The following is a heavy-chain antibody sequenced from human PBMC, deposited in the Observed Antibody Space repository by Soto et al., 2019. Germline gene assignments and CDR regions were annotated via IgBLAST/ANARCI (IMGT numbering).Heavy chain of an antibody. Sequence: LPCAASGFSFGSYALSWVRQAPGKGLEWVSTISGSDGKTFYADSVKGRFSISRDTSQNTLYLQMNSLRADDTAIYYCARWSYLDYWGQGTRVTVSS. D-gene: IGHD3-3*01. CDR1: GFSFGSYA. J-gene: IGHJ4*02. CDR3: ARWSYLDY. CDR2: ISGSDGKT. V-gene: IGHV3-23*01.